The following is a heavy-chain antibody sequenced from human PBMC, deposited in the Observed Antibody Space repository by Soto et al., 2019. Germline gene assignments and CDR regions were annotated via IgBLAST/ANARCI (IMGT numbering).Heavy chain of an antibody. CDR1: GGTFSNYV. CDR2: IIPISGAA. V-gene: IGHV1-69*06. J-gene: IGHJ4*02. Sequence: SVKVSCKASGGTFSNYVVNWVRQAPGQGLEWMGRIIPISGAANYAQKFQGRVTITADKSTSTSYMELSSLRSEDTAVYYCARQIYDSDTGPNFQYYFDSWGQGTPVTVSS. CDR3: ARQIYDSDTGPNFQYYFDS. D-gene: IGHD3-22*01.